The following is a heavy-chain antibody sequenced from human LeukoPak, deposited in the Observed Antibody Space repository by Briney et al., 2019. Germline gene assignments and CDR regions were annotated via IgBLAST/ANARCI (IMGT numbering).Heavy chain of an antibody. CDR1: GFTFSSYS. V-gene: IGHV3-21*01. CDR2: ISSSSSYI. CDR3: ARRRGYYGSGSYYKGYMDV. J-gene: IGHJ6*03. D-gene: IGHD3-10*01. Sequence: PGGSLRLSCAASGFTFSSYSMNWVRQAPGKGLEWVSSISSSSSYIYYADSVKGRFTISRDNAKNSLYLQMNSLRAEDTAVYYCARRRGYYGSGSYYKGYMDVWGKGTTVTVSS.